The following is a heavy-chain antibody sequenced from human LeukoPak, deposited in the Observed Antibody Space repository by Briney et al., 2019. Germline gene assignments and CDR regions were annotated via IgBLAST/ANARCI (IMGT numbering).Heavy chain of an antibody. CDR2: IYYSGST. D-gene: IGHD3-16*01. J-gene: IGHJ4*02. CDR1: GGSISSGGYY. Sequence: SETLSLTCTVSGGSISSGGYYWSWIRQHPGKGLEWIGYIYYSGSTYYNPSLKSRVTISVDTSKNQFSLKLSSVTAADTAVYYCAREKGGGTILWGQGTLVTVSS. V-gene: IGHV4-31*03. CDR3: AREKGGGTIL.